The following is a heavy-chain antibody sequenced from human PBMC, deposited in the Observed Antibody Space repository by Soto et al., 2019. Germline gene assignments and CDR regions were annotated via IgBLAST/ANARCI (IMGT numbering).Heavy chain of an antibody. CDR3: ASRTRTVGFDY. Sequence: QVQLVESGGGVVQPGRSLRLSCAASGFAFSSYAMHWVRQAPGKGLEWVAVISYDGSNKYYADSVKGRFTISRDNSKNTLYLQMNSLRAEDTAVYYCASRTRTVGFDYWGQGTLVTVSS. D-gene: IGHD1-1*01. CDR2: ISYDGSNK. V-gene: IGHV3-30-3*01. CDR1: GFAFSSYA. J-gene: IGHJ4*02.